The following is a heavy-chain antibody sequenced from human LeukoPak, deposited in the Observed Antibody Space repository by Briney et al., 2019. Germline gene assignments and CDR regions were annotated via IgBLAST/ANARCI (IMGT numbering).Heavy chain of an antibody. V-gene: IGHV4-59*01. Sequence: SETLSLTCTVSGGSISSYYWNWIRQPPGKGLEWIGYIYYSGSTNYNPSLKSRVTISVDTSKNQFSLKLSSVTAADTAVYYCARAVEEEWGYYYMDVWGKGTTVTVSS. CDR3: ARAVEEEWGYYYMDV. D-gene: IGHD3-3*01. CDR2: IYYSGST. J-gene: IGHJ6*03. CDR1: GGSISSYY.